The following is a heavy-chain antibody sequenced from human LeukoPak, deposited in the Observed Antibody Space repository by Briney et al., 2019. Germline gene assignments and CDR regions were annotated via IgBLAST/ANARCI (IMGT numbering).Heavy chain of an antibody. CDR3: ARGGSSYFDY. CDR2: IIPIFGTA. Sequence: GASVKVSCKASGGTFSSYAISWVRQAPGQGLEWMGGIIPIFGTANYAQKFQGRVMITTDESTSTAYMEPSSLRSEDTAVYYCARGGSSYFDYWGQGTLVTVS. V-gene: IGHV1-69*05. D-gene: IGHD1-26*01. CDR1: GGTFSSYA. J-gene: IGHJ4*02.